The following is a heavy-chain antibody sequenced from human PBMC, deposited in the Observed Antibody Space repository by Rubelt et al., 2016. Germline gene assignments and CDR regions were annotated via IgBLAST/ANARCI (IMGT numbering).Heavy chain of an antibody. D-gene: IGHD4-23*01. CDR1: GYTFTSYY. Sequence: QVQLVQSGAEVKKPGASVKVSCKASGYTFTSYYMHWVRQAPGQGLEWMGIINPSGGSTSHAHELQGRATKTRDTSTSTVYVELGGLRAEDTAVYYCARGRAVKLADSGGNDYWGQGTLVTVSS. V-gene: IGHV1-46*04. CDR3: ARGRAVKLADSGGNDY. J-gene: IGHJ4*02. CDR2: INPSGGST.